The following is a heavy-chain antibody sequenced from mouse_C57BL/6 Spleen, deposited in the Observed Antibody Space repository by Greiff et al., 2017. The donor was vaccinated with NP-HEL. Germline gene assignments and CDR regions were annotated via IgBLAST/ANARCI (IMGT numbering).Heavy chain of an antibody. V-gene: IGHV1-82*01. CDR2: IYPGDGDT. CDR1: GYAFSSSW. Sequence: QVQLQQSGPELVKPGASVKISCKASGYAFSSSWMNWVKQRPGKGLEWIGRIYPGDGDTNYNGKFKGKATLTADKSSSTAYMQLSSLTSEDSAVYFCARERGHYWYFDVWGTWTTVTVSS. CDR3: ARERGHYWYFDV. D-gene: IGHD6-1*01. J-gene: IGHJ1*03.